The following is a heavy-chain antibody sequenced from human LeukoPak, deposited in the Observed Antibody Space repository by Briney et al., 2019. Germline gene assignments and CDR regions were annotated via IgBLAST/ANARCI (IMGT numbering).Heavy chain of an antibody. Sequence: ESPKISSKGSGYSFTSYWIGWACQMPRAGLDWVVTIYPSASYPHYRPSFQGHVTISADQSISTAYLQWSSLKPSDTAMYYCARLSRGCSSTYYYYGMDVWGQGITVTVSS. D-gene: IGHD6-19*01. J-gene: IGHJ6*02. CDR3: ARLSRGCSSTYYYYGMDV. V-gene: IGHV5-10-1*01. CDR2: IYPSASYP. CDR1: GYSFTSYW.